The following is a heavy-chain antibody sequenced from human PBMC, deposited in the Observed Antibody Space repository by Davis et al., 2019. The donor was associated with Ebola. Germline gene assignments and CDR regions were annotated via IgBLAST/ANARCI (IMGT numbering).Heavy chain of an antibody. CDR1: GYTFTSYY. CDR2: ISAYNGNT. CDR3: ARDGEWFGELLVYYYGMDV. J-gene: IGHJ6*02. Sequence: AASVKVSCKASGYTFTSYYMHWVRQAPGQGLERMGWISAYNGNTNYAQKLQGRVTMTTDTSTSTAYMELRSLRSDDTAVYYCARDGEWFGELLVYYYGMDVWGQGTTVTVSS. V-gene: IGHV1-18*04. D-gene: IGHD3-10*01.